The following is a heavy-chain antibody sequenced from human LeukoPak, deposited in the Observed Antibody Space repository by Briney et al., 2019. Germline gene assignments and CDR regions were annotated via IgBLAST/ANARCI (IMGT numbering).Heavy chain of an antibody. V-gene: IGHV3-74*01. CDR3: VREYSSSSGRAFDI. CDR1: GFTFSSYW. D-gene: IGHD6-6*01. Sequence: GGSLRLSCAASGFTFSSYWMHWVLQAPGKGLVWVSRISTDGSSTNSADSVKGRLTIPRDNAKNTLYSQMNSLRAEDTAVYYCVREYSSSSGRAFDIWGQGTMVTVSP. J-gene: IGHJ3*02. CDR2: ISTDGSST.